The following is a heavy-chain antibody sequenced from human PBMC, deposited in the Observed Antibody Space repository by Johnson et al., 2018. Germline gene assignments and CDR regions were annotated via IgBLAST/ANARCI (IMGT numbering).Heavy chain of an antibody. D-gene: IGHD6-13*01. CDR1: GPTFDGSA. CDR2: IRWNSGSI. Sequence: VQLVQSGGGLVQPGRPRRLSSTASGPTFDGSAMHWVRQAPGKGLERVSGIRWNSGSIDYGDSVKGRFSISSDNAKNSRYIQMNSLRPEDTAVYYCAKDIVAGGGGGAFDIWGHGTMVTVSS. J-gene: IGHJ3*02. CDR3: AKDIVAGGGGGAFDI. V-gene: IGHV3-9*01.